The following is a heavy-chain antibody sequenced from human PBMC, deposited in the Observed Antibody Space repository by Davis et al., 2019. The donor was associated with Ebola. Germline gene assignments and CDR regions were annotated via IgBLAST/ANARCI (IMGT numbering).Heavy chain of an antibody. CDR1: GFTLSDYY. V-gene: IGHV3-11*01. CDR3: ARDKRSSWYGGMDV. CDR2: IRSSDTTI. J-gene: IGHJ6*02. Sequence: GGSLRLSCAASGFTLSDYYMSWIRQAPGKGLEWVSSIRSSDTTIYYSDPVKGRFTVSRDNAKNSLYLQMNSLGAEDTAVYYCARDKRSSWYGGMDVWGQGTTVTVSS. D-gene: IGHD6-19*01.